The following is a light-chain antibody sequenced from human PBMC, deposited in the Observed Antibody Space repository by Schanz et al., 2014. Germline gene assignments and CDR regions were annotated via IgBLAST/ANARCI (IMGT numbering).Light chain of an antibody. CDR3: SSYTSSSTLV. CDR1: TSNIGNNH. CDR2: DNN. V-gene: IGLV1-51*01. Sequence: QSVLTQPPSVSAAPGQKVTISCSGGTSNIGNNHVSWYQQLPGTAPKLLIYDNNRRPSGIPDRFSGSKSGTSASLAITGLQAEDEADYYCSSYTSSSTLVFGGGTKLTVL. J-gene: IGLJ2*01.